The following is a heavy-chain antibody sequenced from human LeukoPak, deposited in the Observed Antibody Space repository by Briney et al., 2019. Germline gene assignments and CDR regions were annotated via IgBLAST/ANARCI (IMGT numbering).Heavy chain of an antibody. J-gene: IGHJ6*03. CDR2: IIPIFGTA. Sequence: GASVKVSCKASGGTFSSYAISWVRQAPGQGLEWMGGIIPIFGTASYAQKFQGRVTITTDESTSTAYMELSSLRSEDTAVYYCARSRSIAARPVSYYYYYMDVWGKGTTVTVSS. D-gene: IGHD6-6*01. CDR3: ARSRSIAARPVSYYYYYMDV. CDR1: GGTFSSYA. V-gene: IGHV1-69*05.